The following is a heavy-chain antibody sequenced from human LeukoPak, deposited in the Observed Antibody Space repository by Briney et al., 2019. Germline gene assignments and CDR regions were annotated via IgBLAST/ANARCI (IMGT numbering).Heavy chain of an antibody. V-gene: IGHV1-46*01. CDR2: INPSGXSX. CDR3: AREVATVWFGERKVPNYYYYGMDV. J-gene: IGHJ6*02. D-gene: IGHD3-10*01. Sequence: ASVKVSCKASGYTFTSYYMHWVRQAPGQGLEWMGIINPSGXSXSYAQKFQGRVTMTRDTSTSTVYMELSSLRSEDTAVYYCAREVATVWFGERKVPNYYYYGMDVWGQGTTVTVSS. CDR1: GYTFTSYY.